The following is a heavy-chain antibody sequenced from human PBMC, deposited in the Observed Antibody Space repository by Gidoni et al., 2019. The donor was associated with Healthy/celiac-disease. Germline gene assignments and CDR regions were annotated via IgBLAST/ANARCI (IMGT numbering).Heavy chain of an antibody. CDR2: INHSGST. V-gene: IGHV4-34*01. CDR1: GGSFSGYY. CDR3: ARGTNYYGSGSPPGY. J-gene: IGHJ4*02. Sequence: QVQLQQWGAGLLKPSETLSLTCAVYGGSFSGYYWSWIRQPPGKGLEWIGEINHSGSTNYNPSLKSRVTISVDTAKNQFSLKLSSVTAADTAVYYCARGTNYYGSGSPPGYWGQGTLVTVSS. D-gene: IGHD3-10*01.